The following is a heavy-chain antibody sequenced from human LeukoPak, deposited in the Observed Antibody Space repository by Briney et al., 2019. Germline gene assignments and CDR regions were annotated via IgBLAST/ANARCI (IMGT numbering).Heavy chain of an antibody. CDR3: AREVRGYSYGYDY. J-gene: IGHJ4*02. CDR2: ISISGST. Sequence: ALSLTCTVSGGSISSGPYYWTWIRQPAGKGLEWIGRISISGSTHYNPSLKSRVTISADTSKNQFSLMLSFVTAADTAVYYCAREVRGYSYGYDYWGQGTLVTVSS. CDR1: GGSISSGPYY. V-gene: IGHV4-61*02. D-gene: IGHD5-18*01.